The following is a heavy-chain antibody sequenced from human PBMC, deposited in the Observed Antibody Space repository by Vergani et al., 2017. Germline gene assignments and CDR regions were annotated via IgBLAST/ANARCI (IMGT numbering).Heavy chain of an antibody. CDR2: IYYSGST. CDR1: GGSISSGGYY. Sequence: QVQLQESGPGLVKPSQTLSLTCTVSGGSISSGGYYWSWIRQHPGKGLEWIGYIYYSGSTYYNPSLKSRVTISVDTSKNQFSLKLSSVTAADTAVYYCARMGETTVMANYYYYGMDVWGQGTTVTVSS. V-gene: IGHV4-31*03. J-gene: IGHJ6*02. CDR3: ARMGETTVMANYYYYGMDV. D-gene: IGHD4-11*01.